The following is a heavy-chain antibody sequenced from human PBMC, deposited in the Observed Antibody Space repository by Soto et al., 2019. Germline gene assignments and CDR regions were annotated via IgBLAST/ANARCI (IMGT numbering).Heavy chain of an antibody. CDR2: INPKSGKK. Sequence: EASVKVSCKASGYTFTGYYMHWVRQAPGQGLEWMGWINPKSGKKNYEKKFQGRVTMTRDTSIRKAYMELSRLRQDDTGIYYCARVEISRSAGNFDIWGQGKMVTV. CDR1: GYTFTGYY. V-gene: IGHV1-2*02. D-gene: IGHD6-13*01. CDR3: ARVEISRSAGNFDI. J-gene: IGHJ3*02.